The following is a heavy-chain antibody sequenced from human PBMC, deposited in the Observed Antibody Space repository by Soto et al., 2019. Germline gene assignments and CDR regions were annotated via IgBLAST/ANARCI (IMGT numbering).Heavy chain of an antibody. V-gene: IGHV3-23*01. Sequence: VQLLESGGGLVQPGGSLGLSCAASGFTFSAFPMNWVRQAPGKGLDWVSTISATTPNTYYADSVKGRFTISRDNSRSTLYLQINSLRAEDTAIYYCARDWNLDHWGQGTLVT. D-gene: IGHD1-1*01. CDR1: GFTFSAFP. CDR3: ARDWNLDH. CDR2: ISATTPNT. J-gene: IGHJ4*02.